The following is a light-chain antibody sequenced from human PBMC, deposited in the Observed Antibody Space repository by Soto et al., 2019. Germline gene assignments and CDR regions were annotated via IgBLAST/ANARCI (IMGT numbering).Light chain of an antibody. CDR3: QSNDNSLNGGV. V-gene: IGLV1-40*01. CDR2: LNS. Sequence: QSVLTQPPSVSGAPGQRVTISCTGSRSNIGAGHDVHWYQQLPGTAPKLLIYLNSRRPSGVPDRFSGSKSGTSAFLAITGVQAEDEADYYCQSNDNSLNGGVFGGGTKLTVL. CDR1: RSNIGAGHD. J-gene: IGLJ3*02.